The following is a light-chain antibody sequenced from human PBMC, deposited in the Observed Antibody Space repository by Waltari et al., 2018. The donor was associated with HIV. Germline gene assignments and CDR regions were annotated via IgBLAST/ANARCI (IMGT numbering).Light chain of an antibody. Sequence: QSVLAQPPSVSGTPGQRLTIPFSGTTSNIGTNVVNWYKQVPGTATNLRIAGNNQRPAGVPDRLSDFKSGTSASLAINGLQTGDETDYYCATWDDTPTGHVLYGGGTKVTVL. CDR3: ATWDDTPTGHVL. V-gene: IGLV1-44*01. J-gene: IGLJ2*01. CDR1: TSNIGTNV. CDR2: GNN.